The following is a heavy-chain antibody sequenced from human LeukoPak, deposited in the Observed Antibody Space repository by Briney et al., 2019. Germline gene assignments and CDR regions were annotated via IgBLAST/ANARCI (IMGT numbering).Heavy chain of an antibody. CDR3: ASRRGGRSRYCSGTSCSPRWYFDL. V-gene: IGHV4-34*01. J-gene: IGHJ2*01. D-gene: IGHD2-2*01. CDR1: GGSFSGYY. CDR2: INHSGST. Sequence: SETLSLTCAVYGGSFSGYYWSWIRQPPGKGLEWIGEINHSGSTNYNPSLKSRVTISVDTSKNQFSLKLSSVTAADTAVYYCASRRGGRSRYCSGTSCSPRWYFDLWGRGTLVTVSS.